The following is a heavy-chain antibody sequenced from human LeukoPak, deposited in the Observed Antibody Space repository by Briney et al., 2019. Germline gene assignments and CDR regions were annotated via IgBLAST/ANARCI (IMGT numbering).Heavy chain of an antibody. Sequence: SETLSLTCAVYGGSFSGYYWSWIRQPPGKGLEWIGESNHSGSTNYNPSLKSRVTISVDTSKNQFPLKLSSVTAADTAVYYCARIREEQQLVLNVDYWGQGTLVTVSS. CDR1: GGSFSGYY. V-gene: IGHV4-34*01. D-gene: IGHD6-13*01. J-gene: IGHJ4*02. CDR2: SNHSGST. CDR3: ARIREEQQLVLNVDY.